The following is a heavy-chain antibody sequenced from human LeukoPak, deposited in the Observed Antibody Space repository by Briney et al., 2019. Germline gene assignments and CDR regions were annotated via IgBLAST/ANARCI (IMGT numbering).Heavy chain of an antibody. V-gene: IGHV3-20*04. CDR1: GFTFGGYA. D-gene: IGHD2-2*02. CDR3: ARAPIVVVPAAIGDYYYYYYMDV. J-gene: IGHJ6*03. Sequence: PGGSLRLSCAASGFTFGGYAMSWVRQAPGKGLEWVSGINWNGGTTGYADSVKGRFTISRDNAKNSLYLQMNSLRAEDTALYYCARAPIVVVPAAIGDYYYYYYMDVWGKGTTVTVSS. CDR2: INWNGGTT.